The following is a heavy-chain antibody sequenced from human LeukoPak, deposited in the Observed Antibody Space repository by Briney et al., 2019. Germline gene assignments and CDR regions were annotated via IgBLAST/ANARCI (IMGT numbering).Heavy chain of an antibody. J-gene: IGHJ4*02. Sequence: GASVRVSCKASGYTFTSYGISWVRQAPGQGLEWMGWISAYNGNTNYAQKLQGRVTMTTDTSTSTAYMELSRLRSDDTAVYYCARDLGEMYSSRLFDYWGQGTLVTVSS. CDR2: ISAYNGNT. V-gene: IGHV1-18*01. D-gene: IGHD6-13*01. CDR1: GYTFTSYG. CDR3: ARDLGEMYSSRLFDY.